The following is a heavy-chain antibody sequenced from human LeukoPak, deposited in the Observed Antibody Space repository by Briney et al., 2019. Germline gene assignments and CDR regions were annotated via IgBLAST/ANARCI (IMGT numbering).Heavy chain of an antibody. D-gene: IGHD3-22*01. CDR2: IVVGSGNT. CDR1: GFTFTSSA. V-gene: IGHV1-58*02. Sequence: GASVKVSCKASGFTFTSSAMQWVRQARGQRLEWIGWIVVGSGNTNYAQRFQERVTITRDMSTSTAYMELSSLRSEDTAVYYCAAGTYYYDSSTDGEAFDIWGQGTMVTVSS. CDR3: AAGTYYYDSSTDGEAFDI. J-gene: IGHJ3*02.